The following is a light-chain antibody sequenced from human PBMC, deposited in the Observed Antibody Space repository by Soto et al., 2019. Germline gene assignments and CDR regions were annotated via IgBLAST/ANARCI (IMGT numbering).Light chain of an antibody. CDR1: QSVSSN. CDR2: GAS. CDR3: PHYNNFWT. J-gene: IGKJ1*01. Sequence: EIVMTQSPATLSVSPGERATLSCRASQSVSSNLAWYQQKPGQAPRLLIYGASTRATGIPARFSGSGSGTEFTLTISSLQSEDFAVYYCPHYNNFWTFGQGTKV. V-gene: IGKV3-15*01.